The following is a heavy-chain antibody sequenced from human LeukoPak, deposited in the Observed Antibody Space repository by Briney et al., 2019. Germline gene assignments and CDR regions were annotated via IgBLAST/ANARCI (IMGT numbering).Heavy chain of an antibody. CDR1: GYTFTSYG. Sequence: ASVKVSCKASGYTFTSYGISWVRQAPGQGLEWMGWISAYNGNTNYAQKLLGRVTMTTDTSTSTAYMELRSLRSDDTAVYYCARDQSIAVAGLGWFDPWGQGTLVTVSS. CDR2: ISAYNGNT. J-gene: IGHJ5*02. D-gene: IGHD6-19*01. V-gene: IGHV1-18*04. CDR3: ARDQSIAVAGLGWFDP.